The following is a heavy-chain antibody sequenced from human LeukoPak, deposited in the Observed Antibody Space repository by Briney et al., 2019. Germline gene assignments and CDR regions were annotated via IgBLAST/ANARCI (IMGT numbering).Heavy chain of an antibody. D-gene: IGHD3-3*01. J-gene: IGHJ6*03. CDR1: GYTFTSYD. V-gene: IGHV1-8*03. CDR2: MNPNSGNT. Sequence: ASVKVSCKASGYTFTSYDINWVRQATGQGLEWMGWMNPNSGNTGYAQKFQGRVTITRNTSISTAYMELSSLRSEDTAVCYCARGVRARDTIFGVVTTGGYYYYYMDVWGKGTTVTVSS. CDR3: ARGVRARDTIFGVVTTGGYYYYYMDV.